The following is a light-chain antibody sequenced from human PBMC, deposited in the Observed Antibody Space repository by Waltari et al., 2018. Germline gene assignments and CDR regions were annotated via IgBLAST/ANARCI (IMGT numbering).Light chain of an antibody. Sequence: EIVLTQSPGTLSLSPRERATLSCRASQSVSRALAWYQQNPGQAPRLLIYGASNRATGIPDRFSGSGSGTDFSLIISRLEPEDFAVYYCQHYVSLPVTFGQGTKVEIK. V-gene: IGKV3-20*01. CDR1: QSVSRA. J-gene: IGKJ1*01. CDR2: GAS. CDR3: QHYVSLPVT.